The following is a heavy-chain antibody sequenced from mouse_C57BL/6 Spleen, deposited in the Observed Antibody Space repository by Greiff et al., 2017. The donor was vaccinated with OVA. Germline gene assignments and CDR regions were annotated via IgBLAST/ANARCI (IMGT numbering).Heavy chain of an antibody. CDR1: GYTFTDYY. J-gene: IGHJ2*01. CDR3: ASEIYYDYGKGYFDY. V-gene: IGHV1-26*01. CDR2: INPNNGGT. Sequence: VQLQQSGPELVKPGASVKISCKASGYTFTDYYMNWVKQSHGKSLEWIGDINPNNGGTSYNQKFKGKATLTVDKSSSTAYMELRSLTSEDSAVYYYASEIYYDYGKGYFDYWGQGTTLTVSS. D-gene: IGHD2-4*01.